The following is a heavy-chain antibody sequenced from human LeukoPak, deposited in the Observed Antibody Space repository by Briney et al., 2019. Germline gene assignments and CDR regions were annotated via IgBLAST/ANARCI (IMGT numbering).Heavy chain of an antibody. CDR2: ISSSVDTM. D-gene: IGHD2-2*01. CDR3: ARGGPVVPAASPCLDP. J-gene: IGHJ5*02. V-gene: IGHV3-11*04. CDR1: GFSFSDYY. Sequence: KPGGSLRLSCAASGFSFSDYYMSWIRQAPGKWRECVSYISSSVDTMSYADSVKGPFTIARTNTKNSLYMQMDSRTAEDTAVYYRARGGPVVPAASPCLDPWGQGTMVSV.